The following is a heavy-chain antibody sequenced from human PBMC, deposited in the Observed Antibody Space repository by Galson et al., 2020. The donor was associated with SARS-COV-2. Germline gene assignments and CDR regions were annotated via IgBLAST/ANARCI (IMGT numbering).Heavy chain of an antibody. CDR3: AKAVSSSGRNNWFDP. V-gene: IGHV3-74*01. Sequence: GGSLRLSCAVSGFTFSTYWMHWVRQAPGKWLVWVSRINSDGSSTNYADFVKGRFTISRDNAKNTLYLQMNRLRTDDTAVYFCAKAVSSSGRNNWFDPWGQGTLVTVSS. D-gene: IGHD6-13*01. J-gene: IGHJ5*02. CDR2: INSDGSST. CDR1: GFTFSTYW.